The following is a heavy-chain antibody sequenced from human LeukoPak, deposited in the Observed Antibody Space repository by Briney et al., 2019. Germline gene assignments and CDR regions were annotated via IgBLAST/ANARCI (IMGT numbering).Heavy chain of an antibody. CDR3: ARDGKVGATSGDAFDI. J-gene: IGHJ3*02. V-gene: IGHV4-4*07. CDR2: IYTSGST. CDR1: GGSISSYY. Sequence: SETLSLTCTVSGGSISSYYWSWIRQPAGKGLEWIGRIYTSGSTNYNPSLKSRVTMSVDTSKNQFSLKLSSVTAADTAVYYCARDGKVGATSGDAFDIWGQGTMVTVSS. D-gene: IGHD1-26*01.